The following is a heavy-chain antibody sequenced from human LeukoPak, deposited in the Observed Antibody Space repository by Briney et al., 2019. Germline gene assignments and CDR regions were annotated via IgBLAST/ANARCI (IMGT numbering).Heavy chain of an antibody. D-gene: IGHD3-10*01. Sequence: SETLSPTCTVSGGSISSSSYYWGWIRQPPGKGLEWIGSIYYSGSTYYNPSLKSRVTISVDTSKNQFSLKLSSVTAADTAVYYCAREAYASGSFRTDYYYMDVWGKGTTVTISS. V-gene: IGHV4-39*07. J-gene: IGHJ6*03. CDR2: IYYSGST. CDR3: AREAYASGSFRTDYYYMDV. CDR1: GGSISSSSYY.